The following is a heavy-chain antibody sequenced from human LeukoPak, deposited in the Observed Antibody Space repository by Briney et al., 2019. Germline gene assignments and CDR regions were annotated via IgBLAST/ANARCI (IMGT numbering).Heavy chain of an antibody. V-gene: IGHV3-23*01. D-gene: IGHD3-10*01. J-gene: IGHJ4*02. CDR1: GFIFRDCG. CDR2: ISGRGDKT. Sequence: GGSLRLSCAASGFIFRDCGMSWVRQAPGKGLEWVSGISGRGDKTYYADSVKGRFTISRDNSKNTLYLQMNSLRAEDTAVYYCAKLWFGELAPVDYWGQGTLVTVSS. CDR3: AKLWFGELAPVDY.